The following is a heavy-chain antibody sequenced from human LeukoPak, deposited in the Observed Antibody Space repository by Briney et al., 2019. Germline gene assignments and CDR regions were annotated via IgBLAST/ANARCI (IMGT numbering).Heavy chain of an antibody. CDR1: GFTFSSHS. D-gene: IGHD4-17*01. Sequence: GSLRLSCAASGFTFSSHSMNWVRQAPGKGLEWVSSVSINSNYIYYADSVKGRFTISRDNAKNSLYLQINSLRAEDTAVYYCARSPYSTTATPLDYWGQGTLVTVSS. CDR2: VSINSNYI. J-gene: IGHJ4*02. CDR3: ARSPYSTTATPLDY. V-gene: IGHV3-21*06.